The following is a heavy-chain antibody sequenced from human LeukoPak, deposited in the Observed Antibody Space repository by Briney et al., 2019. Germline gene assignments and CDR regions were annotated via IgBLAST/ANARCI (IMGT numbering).Heavy chain of an antibody. J-gene: IGHJ6*03. CDR2: IYYSGST. V-gene: IGHV4-59*01. CDR3: ARSPVVVPGETYYYYYYMDV. D-gene: IGHD2-2*01. CDR1: GGSISSYY. Sequence: SETLSLTCTVSGGSISSYYWSWLRQPPGKGLEWIGYIYYSGSTNYNPSLESRVTISVDTSKNQFSLKLSSVTAADTAVYYCARSPVVVPGETYYYYYYMDVWGKGTTVTVSS.